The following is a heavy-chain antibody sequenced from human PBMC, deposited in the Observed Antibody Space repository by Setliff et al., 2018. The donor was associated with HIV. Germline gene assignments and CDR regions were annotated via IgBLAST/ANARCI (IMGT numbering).Heavy chain of an antibody. CDR1: GYSISSGYY. CDR2: VSHSGST. V-gene: IGHV4-38-2*01. J-gene: IGHJ4*02. Sequence: KASETLSLTCGVSGYSISSGYYWSWVRQPPGRGLEWIGYVSHSGSTSCNPSLKSRVTISVDTSKNQFSLKLSSVTAADTAVYYCARVMAGSYDYVWGSYRYTGGFDYWGQGTLVTVSS. CDR3: ARVMAGSYDYVWGSYRYTGGFDY. D-gene: IGHD3-16*02.